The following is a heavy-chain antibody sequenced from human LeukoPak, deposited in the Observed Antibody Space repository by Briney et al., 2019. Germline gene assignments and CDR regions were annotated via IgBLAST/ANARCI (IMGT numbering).Heavy chain of an antibody. V-gene: IGHV3-30*02. CDR1: GFTFSSYG. CDR3: AKSRSGSANWALQIFDN. J-gene: IGHJ4*02. Sequence: GGSLRLSCAASGFTFSSYGMHWVRQAPGKGLEWVAFIRYDGSNKYYADSVKGRFTISRDNSNNSLFVQMNSLRAEDTAVYFCAKSRSGSANWALQIFDNWGQGTLVTVSS. CDR2: IRYDGSNK. D-gene: IGHD1-1*01.